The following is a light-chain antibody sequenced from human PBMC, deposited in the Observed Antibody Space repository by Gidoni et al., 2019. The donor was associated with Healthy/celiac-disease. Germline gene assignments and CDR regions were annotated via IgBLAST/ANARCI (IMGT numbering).Light chain of an antibody. CDR2: EVS. Sequence: QSALTQPPPASGSPGQSVTISCTGTSSDVGGYNYVSWYQQHPGKAPKLMIYEVSKRPSGVPDRFSGSKSGNTASLTVSGLQAEDEADYYCSSYAGSNNFVVFGGGTKLTV. CDR1: SSDVGGYNY. V-gene: IGLV2-8*01. J-gene: IGLJ2*01. CDR3: SSYAGSNNFVV.